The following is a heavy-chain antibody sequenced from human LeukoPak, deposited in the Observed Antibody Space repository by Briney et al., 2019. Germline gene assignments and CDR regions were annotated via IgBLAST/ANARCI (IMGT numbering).Heavy chain of an antibody. D-gene: IGHD1-26*01. J-gene: IGHJ3*02. CDR2: INSDGSST. Sequence: GGSLRLSCAASGFTFSSYWMHWVRQAPGKGLVWVSRINSDGSSTSYADSVKGRFTISRDNAKNSLYLQMNSLRAEDTAVYYCAREQGGSYSHAFDIWGQGTMVTVSS. CDR3: AREQGGSYSHAFDI. V-gene: IGHV3-74*01. CDR1: GFTFSSYW.